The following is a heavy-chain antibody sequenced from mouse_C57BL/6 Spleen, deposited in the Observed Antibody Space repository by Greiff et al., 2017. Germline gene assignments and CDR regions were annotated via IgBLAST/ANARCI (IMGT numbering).Heavy chain of an antibody. J-gene: IGHJ1*03. CDR1: GYTFTSYW. CDR3: ARNYYYGSTYWYFDV. D-gene: IGHD1-1*01. V-gene: IGHV1-64*01. Sequence: QVQLQQPGAELVKPGASVKLSCKASGYTFTSYWMHWVKQRPGQGLEWIGMIHPNSGSTNYNEKFKSKATLTVVKSSSTAYMQLSSLTSEDSAVYYCARNYYYGSTYWYFDVWGTGTTVTVSS. CDR2: IHPNSGST.